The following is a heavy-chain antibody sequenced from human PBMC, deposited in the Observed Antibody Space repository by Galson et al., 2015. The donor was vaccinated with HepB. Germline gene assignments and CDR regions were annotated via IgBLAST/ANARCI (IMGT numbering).Heavy chain of an antibody. CDR2: IYSGGST. Sequence: SLRLSCAASGFTVSSKYMNWVRQAPGKGLEWVSVIYSGGSTYYADSVKGRFTISRDNSKNTLYLQMNSLRAEDTAVYYCAREVGDGYDYYFDSWGQGTLVTGSS. D-gene: IGHD5-24*01. CDR1: GFTVSSKY. J-gene: IGHJ4*02. CDR3: AREVGDGYDYYFDS. V-gene: IGHV3-66*01.